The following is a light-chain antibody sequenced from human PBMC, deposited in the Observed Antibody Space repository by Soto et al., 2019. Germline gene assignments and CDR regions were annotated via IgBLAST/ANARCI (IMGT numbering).Light chain of an antibody. CDR3: SSYAGSNNPVV. CDR1: SSDVGGYNY. J-gene: IGLJ2*01. Sequence: QSALTQPPSASGSPGQSVTISCTGTSSDVGGYNYVSWYQLHPGKAPKLMIYEVSKRPSGVPDRFSGSKSGNTASLTVSGLQAEDEADYYCSSYAGSNNPVVFGGGTKLTVL. CDR2: EVS. V-gene: IGLV2-8*01.